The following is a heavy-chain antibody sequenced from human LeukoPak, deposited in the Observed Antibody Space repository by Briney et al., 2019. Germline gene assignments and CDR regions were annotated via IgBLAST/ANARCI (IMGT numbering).Heavy chain of an antibody. D-gene: IGHD5-18*01. Sequence: PSETLSLTCTVSGGSISSSSYYWGWIRQPPGKGLEWIGSIYYSGSTYYNPSLKSRVTISVDTSKNQFSLKLSSVTAADTAVYYCARDVYSYGPIDYWGQGTLVTVSS. V-gene: IGHV4-39*07. J-gene: IGHJ4*02. CDR3: ARDVYSYGPIDY. CDR1: GGSISSSSYY. CDR2: IYYSGST.